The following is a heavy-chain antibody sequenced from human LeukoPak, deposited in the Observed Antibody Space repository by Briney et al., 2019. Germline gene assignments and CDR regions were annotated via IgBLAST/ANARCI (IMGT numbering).Heavy chain of an antibody. J-gene: IGHJ5*02. V-gene: IGHV4-59*01. D-gene: IGHD5-18*01. CDR2: IYNSGST. CDR3: TRDPRLNSNNWFDP. Sequence: SETLSLTCTVSGGSFSNYYWSWIRQPPGKGLEWIGYIYNSGSTNYNPSLNSRVTISVDTSKNQFSLKLTSVTAADTAVYYCTRDPRLNSNNWFDPWGQGTLVTVSS. CDR1: GGSFSNYY.